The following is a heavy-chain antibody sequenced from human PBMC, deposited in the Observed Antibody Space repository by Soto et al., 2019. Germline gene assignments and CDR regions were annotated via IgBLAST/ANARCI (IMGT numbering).Heavy chain of an antibody. CDR3: AKMDQSSAWYGFFDY. CDR1: GGSISSKNW. J-gene: IGHJ4*02. CDR2: VIHSGNT. V-gene: IGHV4-4*02. Sequence: SETLSLTCAVSGGSISSKNWWSWVRQSPGTGLEWIGEVIHSGNTNYHPSLRSRVTISVDNSKNQFSLKMTSVTAADTAVYFCAKMDQSSAWYGFFDYWGQGVLVTVSS. D-gene: IGHD6-13*01.